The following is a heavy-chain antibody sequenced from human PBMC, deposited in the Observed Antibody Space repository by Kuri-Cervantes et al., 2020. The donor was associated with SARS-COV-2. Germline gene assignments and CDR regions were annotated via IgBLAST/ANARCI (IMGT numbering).Heavy chain of an antibody. D-gene: IGHD3-10*01. Sequence: GFLRRYPAATEVTFSSYAMHWVRQAPGKGLEYVSAISSNGGSTYYANSVKGRFTISSDNSKNTLYLQMGSLRAEDMAVYYCARDYYGSGSYSELVGYWGQGTLVTVSS. CDR1: EVTFSSYA. CDR2: ISSNGGST. J-gene: IGHJ4*02. CDR3: ARDYYGSGSYSELVGY. V-gene: IGHV3-64*01.